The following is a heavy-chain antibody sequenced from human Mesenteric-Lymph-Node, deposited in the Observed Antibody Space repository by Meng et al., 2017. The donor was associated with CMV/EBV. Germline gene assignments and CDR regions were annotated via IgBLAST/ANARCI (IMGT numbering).Heavy chain of an antibody. Sequence: QGQLQQWGAGLLKPSETLSLTCAVYGGSFSGYYWNWIRQPPGKGLEWIGEIHHSGSTNYNPSLKSRVTISVDTSKNQFSLKVTSVTAADTAVYYCALGVGSGSSNWFDPWGQGTLVTVSS. CDR3: ALGVGSGSSNWFDP. V-gene: IGHV4-34*01. CDR2: IHHSGST. D-gene: IGHD3-10*01. J-gene: IGHJ5*02. CDR1: GGSFSGYY.